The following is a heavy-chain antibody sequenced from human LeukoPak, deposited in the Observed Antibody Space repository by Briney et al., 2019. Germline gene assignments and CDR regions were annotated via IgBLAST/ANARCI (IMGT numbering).Heavy chain of an antibody. Sequence: SETLSLTCAVYGGSFSGYYWSWIRQPPGKGLEWMGEINHSGSTNYNPSLKSRVTISVDTSKNQFSLKLSSVTAADTAVYYYARGLYSCGMGYWGQGTLVTVSS. CDR2: INHSGST. J-gene: IGHJ4*02. V-gene: IGHV4-34*01. CDR1: GGSFSGYY. CDR3: ARGLYSCGMGY. D-gene: IGHD5-18*01.